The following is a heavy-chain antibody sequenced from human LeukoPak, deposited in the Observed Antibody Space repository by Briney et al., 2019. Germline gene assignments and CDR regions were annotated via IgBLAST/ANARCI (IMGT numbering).Heavy chain of an antibody. CDR1: GFTFSNYG. CDR3: AKRKGETAMVYFDY. CDR2: IRYDGSNK. J-gene: IGHJ4*02. V-gene: IGHV3-30*02. D-gene: IGHD5-18*01. Sequence: GGSLRLSCAASGFTFSNYGMHWVHQAPRKGLEWVAFIRYDGSNKYYADSVKGRFTISRDNSKNTLYLQMNSLRAEDTAVYYCAKRKGETAMVYFDYWGQGTLVTVSS.